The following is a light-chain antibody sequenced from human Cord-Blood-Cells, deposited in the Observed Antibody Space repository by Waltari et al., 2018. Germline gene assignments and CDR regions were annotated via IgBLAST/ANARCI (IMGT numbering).Light chain of an antibody. J-gene: IGKJ4*01. CDR3: QQYNNWPALT. CDR1: QSVSSN. V-gene: IGKV3-15*01. CDR2: GAS. Sequence: IVMTQSPATLSVSPGERATLSCRAGQSVSSNLAWYQQNPGQAPRLLIYGASTRATGIPGRFSGSGSGTEFTLTISSLQSEDFAVYYCQQYNNWPALTFGGGTKVEIK.